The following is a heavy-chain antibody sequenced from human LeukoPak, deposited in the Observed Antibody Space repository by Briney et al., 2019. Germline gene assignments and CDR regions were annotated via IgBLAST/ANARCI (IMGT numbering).Heavy chain of an antibody. D-gene: IGHD5-24*01. V-gene: IGHV3-30*03. CDR1: GFTFNKSW. CDR3: ARPSPPGDGYNPCDY. J-gene: IGHJ4*02. CDR2: ISNDDRNK. Sequence: GGSLRLSCAASGFTFNKSWMSWVRQAPGKGLEWVAVISNDDRNKYYTDSVKGRFIISRDNSKNTVYLQMNSLKTEDTAMYYCARPSPPGDGYNPCDYWGPGALVVVSS.